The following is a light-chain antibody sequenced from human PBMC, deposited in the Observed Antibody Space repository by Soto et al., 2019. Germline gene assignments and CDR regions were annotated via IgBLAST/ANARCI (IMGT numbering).Light chain of an antibody. CDR2: DAS. Sequence: DIQMTQSPSTLSASVGDRVTITWRASQGISNWLAWYQQKPGKPPKLLIYDASGLDSGVPSRFSGSGYGTEFTLTISGLQPEDFATFYCQQYDSFPWTFGQGTNVDIK. V-gene: IGKV1-5*01. CDR1: QGISNW. CDR3: QQYDSFPWT. J-gene: IGKJ1*01.